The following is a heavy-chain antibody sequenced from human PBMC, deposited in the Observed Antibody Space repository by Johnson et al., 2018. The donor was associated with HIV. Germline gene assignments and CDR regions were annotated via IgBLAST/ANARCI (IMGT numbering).Heavy chain of an antibody. D-gene: IGHD1-26*01. CDR3: AKDGVGATPFAFDI. V-gene: IGHV3-72*01. J-gene: IGHJ3*02. CDR1: GFTFSDHY. Sequence: EVQLLESGGGVVQPGRSLRLSCAASGFTFSDHYMDWVRQAPGKGLEWVGRTRDKANSYTTEYAASVKGRFTISRDNSKNTLYLQMNSLRAEDTAVYYCAKDGVGATPFAFDIWGQGTMVTVSS. CDR2: TRDKANSYTT.